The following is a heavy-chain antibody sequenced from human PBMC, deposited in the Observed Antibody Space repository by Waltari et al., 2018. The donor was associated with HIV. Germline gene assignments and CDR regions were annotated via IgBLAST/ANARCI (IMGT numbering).Heavy chain of an antibody. CDR2: FFPVFRTA. V-gene: IGHV1-69*01. Sequence: QVQLVQSGAEVKKPGSSVKVSCKASGGTFSSYAIIGVGQAAGQGLEWMGGFFPVFRTANATQRVQGRVTMTAGEPTSTAYMGLRSLRSEDTAFYYCATAYRSCEIYYYYAMYAWGTAATVTVSS. D-gene: IGHD3-16*02. J-gene: IGHJ6*04. CDR3: ATAYRSCEIYYYYAMYA. CDR1: GGTFSSYA.